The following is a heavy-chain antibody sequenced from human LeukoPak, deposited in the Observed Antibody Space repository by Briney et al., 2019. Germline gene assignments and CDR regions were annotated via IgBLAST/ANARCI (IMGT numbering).Heavy chain of an antibody. CDR2: ISYDGSNK. CDR3: ARDIDYYDSSGPSDY. D-gene: IGHD3-22*01. J-gene: IGHJ4*02. Sequence: GGSLRLSCAASGFTFSSYAMHWVRQAPGKGLEWVAVISYDGSNKYYADSVKGRFTISRGNSKNTLYLQMNSLRAEATAVYYCARDIDYYDSSGPSDYWGQGTLVTVSS. CDR1: GFTFSSYA. V-gene: IGHV3-30-3*01.